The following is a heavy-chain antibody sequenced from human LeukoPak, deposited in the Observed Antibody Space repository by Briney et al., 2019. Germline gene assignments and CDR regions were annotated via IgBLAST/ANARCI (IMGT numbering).Heavy chain of an antibody. J-gene: IGHJ6*02. CDR2: IDYRGNT. Sequence: SETLSLTCAVSGGSVSSYYWSWIRQTPGKGLEWIGYIDYRGNTNYNPSLMSRVNISEDTSKNQFSLILTSVTAADTAVYYCAGTIGAAGTWNTAVVYYYYGMDVWGQGTTVSVS. V-gene: IGHV4-59*08. CDR1: GGSVSSYY. D-gene: IGHD6-13*01. CDR3: AGTIGAAGTWNTAVVYYYYGMDV.